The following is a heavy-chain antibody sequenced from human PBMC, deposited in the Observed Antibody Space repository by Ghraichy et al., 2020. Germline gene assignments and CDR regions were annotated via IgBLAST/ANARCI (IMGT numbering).Heavy chain of an antibody. Sequence: SETLSLTCAVYGGSFSSYYWSWIRQPPGKGLEWIGEINPSGSTNYNPSLKSRVTISVDTSKNQFSLKLSSVTAAATAVYYCASGKGVLRWYLHNAFDSWGQGTMVTVSS. D-gene: IGHD4-23*01. CDR3: ASGKGVLRWYLHNAFDS. CDR1: GGSFSSYY. V-gene: IGHV4-34*01. J-gene: IGHJ3*02. CDR2: INPSGST.